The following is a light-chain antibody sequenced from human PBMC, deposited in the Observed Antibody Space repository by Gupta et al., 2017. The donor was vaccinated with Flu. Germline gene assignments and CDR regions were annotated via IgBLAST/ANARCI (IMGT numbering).Light chain of an antibody. CDR2: DVS. CDR3: GSYSIHSRWV. Sequence: QSALTQPASVSGSPGQSITLSCTGTGSDIGAYTYVSWYQHHPGKAPKLMIYDVSYRPSGVSDRFSGSKSGYTASLTISGLQAEDEADYYCGSYSIHSRWVFGGGTKLTVL. V-gene: IGLV2-14*03. J-gene: IGLJ3*02. CDR1: GSDIGAYTY.